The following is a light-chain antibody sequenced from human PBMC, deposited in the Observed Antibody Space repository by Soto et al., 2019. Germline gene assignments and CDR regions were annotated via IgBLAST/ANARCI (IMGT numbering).Light chain of an antibody. CDR1: QSVSSSY. CDR2: GAS. Sequence: EIVLTQSPGTLSLSPGERATLSCRASQSVSSSYLAWYQQKPGQAPRLLICGASTRATGIPVRFSGSGSGTEFTLAISRLPSEDFAVYCCQHYTSWPVTFGQGTRLEIK. V-gene: IGKV3-15*01. J-gene: IGKJ5*01. CDR3: QHYTSWPVT.